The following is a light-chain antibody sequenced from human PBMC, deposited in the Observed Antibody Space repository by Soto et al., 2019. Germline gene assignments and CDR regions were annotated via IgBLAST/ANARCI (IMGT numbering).Light chain of an antibody. CDR2: DAS. CDR3: QQRSNWPRT. CDR1: QSVSSY. Sequence: EIVLTQSPATLSLSPGERATLSCRASQSVSSYLAWYQQKTGQAPRLLVYDASNMAQGIPARFSGSGSGTDFTPTISSLEPEDFAVYYCQQRSNWPRTFGQGTKVEIK. J-gene: IGKJ1*01. V-gene: IGKV3-11*01.